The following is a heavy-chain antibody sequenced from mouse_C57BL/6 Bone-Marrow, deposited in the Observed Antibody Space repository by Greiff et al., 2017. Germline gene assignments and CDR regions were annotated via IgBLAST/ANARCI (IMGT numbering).Heavy chain of an antibody. CDR2: ISYDGSN. D-gene: IGHD2-2*01. Sequence: EVHLVESGPGLVKPSQSLSLTCSVTGYSITSGYYWNWIRQFPGNKLEWMGYISYDGSNNYNPSLKNRISITRDTSKNQFFLKLNSVTTEDTATYYCARDYYGYDGYFDYWGQGTTLTVSS. V-gene: IGHV3-6*01. CDR1: GYSITSGYY. CDR3: ARDYYGYDGYFDY. J-gene: IGHJ2*01.